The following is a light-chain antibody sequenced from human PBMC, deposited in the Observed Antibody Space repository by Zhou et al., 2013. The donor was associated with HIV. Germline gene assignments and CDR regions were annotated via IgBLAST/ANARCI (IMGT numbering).Light chain of an antibody. J-gene: IGKJ5*01. Sequence: AIQLTHSPSSLSASIGDRVNITCRASQEIFTYLAWYQQTPGKAPRVLIYDASTLQSGVSSRFSGSGSGADFTLTISGLQREDFAIYYCQQLNSFPLTFGQGSRLEI. CDR1: QEIFTY. CDR2: DAS. V-gene: IGKV1-13*02. CDR3: QQLNSFPLT.